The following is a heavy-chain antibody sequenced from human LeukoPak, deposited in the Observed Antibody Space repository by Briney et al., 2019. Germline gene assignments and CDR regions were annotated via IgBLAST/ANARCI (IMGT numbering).Heavy chain of an antibody. J-gene: IGHJ1*01. CDR2: INSSGGST. CDR1: GYTFTSYY. D-gene: IGHD5-12*01. Sequence: APVKVSCKASGYTFTSYYMHWVRQAAGQGLEWVGIINSSGGSTSYAQKFQGRVTMTRDTSTSTVYMELSSLRSEDPPVYCGPGPRSRGSPEYFQQWPQGTLVTVSS. V-gene: IGHV1-46*01. CDR3: PGPRSRGSPEYFQQ.